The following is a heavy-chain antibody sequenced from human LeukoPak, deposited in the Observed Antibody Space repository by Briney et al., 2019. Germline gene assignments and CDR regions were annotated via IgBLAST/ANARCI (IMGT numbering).Heavy chain of an antibody. CDR3: AYSGSYGHLGY. Sequence: PSETLSLTCTVSGGSIRTSIYYWGWIRQPPGKGLEWIGSINYSGSTYYNPSLKSRVTISVDTSKNQFSLRLSSVTAADTALYYCAYSGSYGHLGYWGQGIPVTVSS. CDR2: INYSGST. D-gene: IGHD1-26*01. CDR1: GGSIRTSIYY. J-gene: IGHJ4*02. V-gene: IGHV4-39*01.